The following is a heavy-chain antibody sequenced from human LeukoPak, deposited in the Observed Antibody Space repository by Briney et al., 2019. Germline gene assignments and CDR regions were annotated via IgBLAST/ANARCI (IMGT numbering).Heavy chain of an antibody. CDR3: AREPTTAKIDY. V-gene: IGHV4-34*01. CDR1: GGSFSGYY. Sequence: SETLSLTCAVYGGSFSGYYWSWIRQPPGKGLEWIGEINHSGSTNYNPSLKSRVTISVDTSKNQFSLELSSVTAADTAVYYCAREPTTAKIDYWGQGTLVTVSS. D-gene: IGHD5-12*01. CDR2: INHSGST. J-gene: IGHJ4*02.